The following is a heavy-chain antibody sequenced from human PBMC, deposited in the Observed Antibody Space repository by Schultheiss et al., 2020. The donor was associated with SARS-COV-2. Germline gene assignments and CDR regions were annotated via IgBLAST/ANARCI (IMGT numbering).Heavy chain of an antibody. CDR3: ARGSFRPGSGWYHRNNGMDV. Sequence: SQTLSLTCAVSGYSISSGYYWSWIRQPPGKGLEWIGEINHSGSANHNPSLKSRVTISVDTSKNQFSLKLSSVTAADTAVYYCARGSFRPGSGWYHRNNGMDVWGQGTTVTVSS. J-gene: IGHJ6*02. V-gene: IGHV4-34*01. CDR1: GYSISSGYY. CDR2: INHSGSA. D-gene: IGHD6-19*01.